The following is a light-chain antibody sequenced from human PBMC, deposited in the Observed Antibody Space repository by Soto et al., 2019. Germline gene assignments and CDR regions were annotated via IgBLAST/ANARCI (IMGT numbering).Light chain of an antibody. CDR2: DAS. V-gene: IGKV1-13*02. J-gene: IGKJ4*01. CDR3: QQFDSNPLT. CDR1: QAISSA. Sequence: AIQVTQSPSSLSASVGDRVTITCRASQAISSALVWYQQKPGQPPQLLIYDASTLESGVPSRFSGSGYGTDFTLTISSLQPEDFATYYCQQFDSNPLTFGGGTKVEIK.